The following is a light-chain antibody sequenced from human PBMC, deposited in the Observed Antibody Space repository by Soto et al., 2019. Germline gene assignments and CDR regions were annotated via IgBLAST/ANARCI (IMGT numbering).Light chain of an antibody. CDR1: SSNIGAGYD. Sequence: QSVLTQPPSVSGAPGQRVTISCTGSSSNIGAGYDVHWYQQLPGTAPKLLIYGNSNRPSGVPDRFSGSKSGTSASLAITGLQAEVVADYYCQSYGSSLSGSVLFGGGTKQTVL. J-gene: IGLJ2*01. V-gene: IGLV1-40*01. CDR2: GNS. CDR3: QSYGSSLSGSVL.